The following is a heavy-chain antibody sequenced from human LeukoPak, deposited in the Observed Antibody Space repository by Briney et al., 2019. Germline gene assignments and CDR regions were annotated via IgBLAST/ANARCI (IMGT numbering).Heavy chain of an antibody. CDR2: INPNSGGT. D-gene: IGHD3-22*01. J-gene: IGHJ3*02. CDR1: GYTCTGYY. V-gene: IGHV1-2*02. Sequence: ASVKVSCRASGYTCTGYYMHWVRQAPGQGLEWMGWINPNSGGTNYAQKFQGRVTMTRDTSISTAYMELSRLRSDDTAVYYCARDIYDSSGCAFDIWGQGTMVTVSS. CDR3: ARDIYDSSGCAFDI.